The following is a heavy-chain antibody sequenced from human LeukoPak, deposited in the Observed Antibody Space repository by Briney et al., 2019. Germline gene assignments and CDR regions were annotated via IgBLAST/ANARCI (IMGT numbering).Heavy chain of an antibody. CDR2: IYYSGST. Sequence: ASETLSLTCTVSGGSISSSSYYWGWIRQPPGKGLEWIGSIYYSGSTYYNPSLKSRVTISVDTSKNQFSLKLSSVTAADTAVYYCARRLLVWSGYSHWGQGTLVTVSS. D-gene: IGHD3-3*01. J-gene: IGHJ4*02. CDR1: GGSISSSSYY. CDR3: ARRLLVWSGYSH. V-gene: IGHV4-39*01.